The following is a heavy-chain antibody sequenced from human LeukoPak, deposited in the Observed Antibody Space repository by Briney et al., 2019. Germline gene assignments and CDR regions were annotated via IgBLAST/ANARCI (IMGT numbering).Heavy chain of an antibody. J-gene: IGHJ6*02. CDR3: ARVLVTTSLWAYYGMDV. Sequence: GGSLRLSCAASGFTVSSNYMSWVRQAPGKGLEWVSVIYSGGNTYYADSVKGRFTISRDNSKNTLYLQMNSLRVEDTAVYYCARVLVTTSLWAYYGMDVWGQGTTVTVSS. CDR2: IYSGGNT. CDR1: GFTVSSNY. D-gene: IGHD4-17*01. V-gene: IGHV3-53*01.